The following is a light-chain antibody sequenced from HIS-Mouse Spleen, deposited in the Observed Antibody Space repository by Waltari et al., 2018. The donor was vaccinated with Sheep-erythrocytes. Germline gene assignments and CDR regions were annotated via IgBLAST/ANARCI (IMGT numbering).Light chain of an antibody. Sequence: QSALTQPASVSGSPGQSITISCTGTSSDVGGYNYVSWYQQHPGKAPKLMIYEVSNRPSGVSNRCSGSKAGNTASLTISGLQAGDEADYYCSSYTSSSTQVFGGGTKLTVV. CDR1: SSDVGGYNY. J-gene: IGLJ2*01. V-gene: IGLV2-14*01. CDR3: SSYTSSSTQV. CDR2: EVS.